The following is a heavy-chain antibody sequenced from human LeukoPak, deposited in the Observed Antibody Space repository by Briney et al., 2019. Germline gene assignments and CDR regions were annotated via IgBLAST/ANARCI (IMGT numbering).Heavy chain of an antibody. V-gene: IGHV3-23*01. D-gene: IGHD3-10*01. CDR3: AKDQDPHSYGSGSYAPFDY. J-gene: IGHJ4*02. Sequence: GGSLRLSCAASGLTFSKYSMTWVRQAPGKGLEWVSHISGSGGSTKYSGSVKGRFTISRDNSKNTLYLQINSLRADDTAVYYCAKDQDPHSYGSGSYAPFDYWGQGTLVTVSS. CDR1: GLTFSKYS. CDR2: ISGSGGST.